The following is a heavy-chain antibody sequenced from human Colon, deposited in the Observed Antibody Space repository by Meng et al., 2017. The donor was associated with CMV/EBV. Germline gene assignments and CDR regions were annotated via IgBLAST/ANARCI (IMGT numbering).Heavy chain of an antibody. CDR1: KGTFTSYP. Sequence: QGQLEQSGAEVKKPGSSVKVSCKASKGTFTSYPISWVRQGPGQGFEWVGGIITISGTTDYAQKFQGRVTITADESTSTAYMKLSNLRSEDTAVYYCARVICGGDCYLDYWGRGTLVTASS. CDR2: IITISGTT. J-gene: IGHJ4*02. D-gene: IGHD2-21*02. CDR3: ARVICGGDCYLDY. V-gene: IGHV1-69*12.